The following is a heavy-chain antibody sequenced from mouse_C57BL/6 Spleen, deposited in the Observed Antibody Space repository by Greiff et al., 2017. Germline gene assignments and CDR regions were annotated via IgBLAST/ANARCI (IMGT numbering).Heavy chain of an antibody. CDR1: GFNIKDYY. Sequence: EVQLQQSGAELVKPGASVKLSCTASGFNIKDYYMHWVKQRTEQGLEWIGRIDPEDGETKYAPKFPGKATITADTSSNTAYLQLSSLTSEDTAVYYCARFITTVVATQWYFDVWGTGTTVTVSS. CDR2: IDPEDGET. D-gene: IGHD1-1*01. V-gene: IGHV14-2*01. J-gene: IGHJ1*03. CDR3: ARFITTVVATQWYFDV.